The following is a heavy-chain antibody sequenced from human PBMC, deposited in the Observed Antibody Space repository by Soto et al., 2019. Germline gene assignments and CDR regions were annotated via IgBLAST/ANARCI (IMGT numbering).Heavy chain of an antibody. Sequence: SVKVSCTASGGTFSSYAISWVRQAPGQGLEWMGGIIPIFGTANYAQEFQGRVTITADESTSTAYMELSSLRSEDTAVYYCARTSLVITNRFDYWGQGTLVTVSS. CDR3: ARTSLVITNRFDY. CDR2: IIPIFGTA. CDR1: GGTFSSYA. J-gene: IGHJ4*02. D-gene: IGHD3-22*01. V-gene: IGHV1-69*13.